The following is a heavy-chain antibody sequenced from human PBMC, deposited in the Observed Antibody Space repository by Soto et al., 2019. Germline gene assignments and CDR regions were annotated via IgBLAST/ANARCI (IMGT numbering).Heavy chain of an antibody. D-gene: IGHD3-22*01. CDR3: AKVYYDSSGYYLGF. CDR2: ISGSGGST. J-gene: IGHJ4*02. CDR1: GFTFDNYA. V-gene: IGHV3-23*01. Sequence: GGSRRLSCAASGFTFDNYAMSWVRQAPGKGLEWVSAISGSGGSTYYADSVKGRFTISRDNSKNTLYLQMNSLRAEDTAVYYCAKVYYDSSGYYLGFWGQGTLVTVSS.